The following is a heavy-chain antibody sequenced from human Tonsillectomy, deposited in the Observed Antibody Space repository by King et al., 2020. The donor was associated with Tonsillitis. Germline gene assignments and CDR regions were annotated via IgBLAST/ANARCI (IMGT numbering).Heavy chain of an antibody. V-gene: IGHV3-30-3*02. D-gene: IGHD1-26*01. CDR3: AKQLVGAISGNY. CDR1: GFTFSNYA. J-gene: IGHJ4*01. CDR2: ISYDGSNK. Sequence: VQLVESGGGVVQPGRSLRLSCAASGFTFSNYAMHWVRQAPGKGLEWVAVISYDGSNKYYADSVEGRFTISRDNSKNTLYLRMDGLIAEDTAIYYCAKQLVGAISGNYWGHGTLVTVSS.